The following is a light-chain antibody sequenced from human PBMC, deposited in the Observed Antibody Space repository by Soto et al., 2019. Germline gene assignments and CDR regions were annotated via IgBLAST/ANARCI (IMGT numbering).Light chain of an antibody. Sequence: QSVLTQPPSASGTPGQRVTISCSGSSSNIGSNTVNWYQQLPGTAPKLLIYSNDQRPSGVPERFSGSKSGTSASLAISGLQSEDEADYYCAPWDDSLNGYVFGTGTKLTVL. CDR2: SND. CDR3: APWDDSLNGYV. CDR1: SSNIGSNT. J-gene: IGLJ1*01. V-gene: IGLV1-44*01.